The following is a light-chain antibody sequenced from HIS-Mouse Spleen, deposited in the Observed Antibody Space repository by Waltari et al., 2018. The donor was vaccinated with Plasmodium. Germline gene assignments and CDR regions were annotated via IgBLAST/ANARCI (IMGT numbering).Light chain of an antibody. Sequence: QSALTQPPSASGSPGQPVTIPCTGTSSYVGGYNYVSWYQQHPGKAPKLMIYEVSKRPSGVPDRFSGSKSGNTASLTVSGLQAEDEADYYCSSYAGSNNLVFGGGTKLTVL. J-gene: IGLJ2*01. CDR1: SSYVGGYNY. CDR2: EVS. CDR3: SSYAGSNNLV. V-gene: IGLV2-8*01.